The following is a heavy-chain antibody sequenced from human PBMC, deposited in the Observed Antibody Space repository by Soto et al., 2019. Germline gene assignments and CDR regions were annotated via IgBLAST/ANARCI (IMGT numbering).Heavy chain of an antibody. CDR3: ARIRRYSSGWYRYYYGMDV. J-gene: IGHJ6*02. V-gene: IGHV2-26*01. D-gene: IGHD6-19*01. CDR2: IFSNDEK. Sequence: SGPTLVNPTETLTLTCTVSGFSLSNARMGVSWIRQPPGKALEWLAHIFSNDEKSYSTSLKSRLTISKDTSKSQVVLTMTNMDPVDTATYYCARIRRYSSGWYRYYYGMDVWGQGTTVTVSS. CDR1: GFSLSNARMG.